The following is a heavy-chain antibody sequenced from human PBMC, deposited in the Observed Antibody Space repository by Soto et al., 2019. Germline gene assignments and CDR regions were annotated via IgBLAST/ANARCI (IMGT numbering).Heavy chain of an antibody. D-gene: IGHD6-6*01. CDR2: IIPMFGTA. CDR3: ARGFSPREYSGPD. V-gene: IGHV1-69*06. CDR1: GGTFSGYA. J-gene: IGHJ4*02. Sequence: QVQLVQSGAEVKKPGSSVKVSCKASGGTFSGYALSWVRQAPGQALEWMGGIIPMFGTANYAQKFQGRVTITADKSTSTTYMVLRSLRFEDRAVYYCARGFSPREYSGPDWGQGTLVTVSS.